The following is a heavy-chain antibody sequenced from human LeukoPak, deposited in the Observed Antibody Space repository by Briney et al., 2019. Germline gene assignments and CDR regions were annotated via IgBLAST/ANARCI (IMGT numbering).Heavy chain of an antibody. J-gene: IGHJ5*02. CDR2: IYYSGST. CDR1: GGSISNGGYY. CDR3: ARWSAPSSGQKFVWFDP. D-gene: IGHD6-19*01. V-gene: IGHV4-31*03. Sequence: SRTLSLTCTVSGGSISNGGYYWSWIRQHPGKGLEWIGYIYYSGSTYYNPSLKSRVTISVDTSKNQFSLKLSSVTAADTAVYYCARWSAPSSGQKFVWFDPWGQGTLVTVSS.